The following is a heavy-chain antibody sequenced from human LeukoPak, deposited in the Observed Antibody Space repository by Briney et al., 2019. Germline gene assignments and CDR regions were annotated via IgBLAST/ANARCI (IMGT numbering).Heavy chain of an antibody. CDR3: ASDSDGYNLITSAFDI. Sequence: SVKVSCKASGGTFSSYAISWVRQAPGQGLEWMGRIIPIFGIANYAQKFQGRVTITADKSTSTAYMELSSLRSADTAVYYCASDSDGYNLITSAFDIWGQGTMVTVSS. CDR2: IIPIFGIA. V-gene: IGHV1-69*04. J-gene: IGHJ3*02. D-gene: IGHD5-24*01. CDR1: GGTFSSYA.